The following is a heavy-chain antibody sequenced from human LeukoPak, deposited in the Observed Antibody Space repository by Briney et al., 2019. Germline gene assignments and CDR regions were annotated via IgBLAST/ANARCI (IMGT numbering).Heavy chain of an antibody. J-gene: IGHJ4*02. V-gene: IGHV3-15*01. Sequence: KPGGSLRLSCAASGFTFSNAWMSWVRQAPGKGLEWVGRIKSKTDGGTTGYAAPVKGRFTISRDDSKNTLYLQMNSLKTEDTAVYYCTGSEAVAAHDYWGQGTLVTVSS. CDR1: GFTFSNAW. D-gene: IGHD6-19*01. CDR3: TGSEAVAAHDY. CDR2: IKSKTDGGTT.